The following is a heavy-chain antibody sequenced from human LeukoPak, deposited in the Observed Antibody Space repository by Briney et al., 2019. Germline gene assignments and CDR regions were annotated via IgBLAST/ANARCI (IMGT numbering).Heavy chain of an antibody. CDR3: ACSSSGWFWNY. CDR2: LYTSGST. V-gene: IGHV4-4*07. CDR1: DGSIGSYY. D-gene: IGHD6-19*01. J-gene: IGHJ4*02. Sequence: SETLSLTCTVSDGSIGSYYWSWLRQPAGKGLEWIGRLYTSGSTNYNPSLKSRVTMSVDTSKNQFSLKLSSVTAADTAVYYCACSSSGWFWNYWGQGTLVTVSS.